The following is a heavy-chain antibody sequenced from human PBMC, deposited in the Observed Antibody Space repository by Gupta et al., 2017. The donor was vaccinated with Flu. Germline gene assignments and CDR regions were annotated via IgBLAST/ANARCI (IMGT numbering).Heavy chain of an antibody. J-gene: IGHJ4*02. CDR2: IYYSGST. Sequence: QVQLQESGPGLVKPSETLSLTCTVSGGSISSYYWSWIRQPPGKGLEWIGYIYYSGSTNYNPSLKSRVTISVDTSKNQFSLKLSSVTAADTAVYYCARVAYYYDSSGYQSKRERNYFDYWGQGTLVTVSS. D-gene: IGHD3-22*01. CDR1: GGSISSYY. CDR3: ARVAYYYDSSGYQSKRERNYFDY. V-gene: IGHV4-59*01.